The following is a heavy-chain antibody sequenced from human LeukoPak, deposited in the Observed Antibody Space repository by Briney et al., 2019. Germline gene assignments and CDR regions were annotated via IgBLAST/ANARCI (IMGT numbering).Heavy chain of an antibody. J-gene: IGHJ4*02. CDR3: ASYIAAAVDFGY. Sequence: GGSLRLSCAASGFTVSSNYMSWVRQAPGKGLEWVSVIYSGGSTYYADSVKGRFTISRDNSKNTLYLQMNSLRAEDTAVYYCASYIAAAVDFGYWGQGTLVTVSS. D-gene: IGHD6-13*01. CDR2: IYSGGST. V-gene: IGHV3-53*01. CDR1: GFTVSSNY.